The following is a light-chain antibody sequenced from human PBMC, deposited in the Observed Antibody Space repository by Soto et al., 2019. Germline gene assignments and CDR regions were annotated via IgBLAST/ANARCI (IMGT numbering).Light chain of an antibody. CDR1: QSVSSPY. Sequence: ESVLTPAAGAGSLPPWEIGRACFMASQSVSSPYLAWYQQKPGQAPRLVIYGASSRATGIPDRFSGSGSGTDFTLTISRLEPGDFAVYYCQKYGTSPWKCGQGTKVDTK. V-gene: IGKV3-20*01. CDR2: GAS. J-gene: IGKJ1*01. CDR3: QKYGTSPWK.